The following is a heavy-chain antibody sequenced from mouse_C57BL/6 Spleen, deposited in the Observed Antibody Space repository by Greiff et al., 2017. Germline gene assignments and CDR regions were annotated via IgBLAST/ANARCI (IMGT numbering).Heavy chain of an antibody. D-gene: IGHD4-1*01. J-gene: IGHJ2*01. CDR1: GYTFTSYD. CDR2: IYPRDGST. CDR3: ARANWDGY. V-gene: IGHV1-85*01. Sequence: VQLKQSGPELVKPGASVKLSCKASGYTFTSYDINWVKQRPGQGLEWIGWIYPRDGSTKYNEKFKGKATLTVDTSSRTAYMGLHSLTSEDSAVYFCARANWDGYWGQGTTLTVSS.